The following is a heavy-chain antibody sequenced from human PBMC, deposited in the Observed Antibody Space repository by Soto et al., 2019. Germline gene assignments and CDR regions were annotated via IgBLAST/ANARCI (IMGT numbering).Heavy chain of an antibody. CDR2: ISAYNGNT. V-gene: IGHV1-18*01. J-gene: IGHJ4*02. Sequence: ASVKVSCKASGYTFTSYGISWVRQAPGQGLEWMGWISAYNGNTNYAQKLHGRVTMTTDTSTSTAYMELRSLRSDDTAVYYCAREIGTSIVGATAPLDSWGQGTLVTVSS. D-gene: IGHD1-26*01. CDR1: GYTFTSYG. CDR3: AREIGTSIVGATAPLDS.